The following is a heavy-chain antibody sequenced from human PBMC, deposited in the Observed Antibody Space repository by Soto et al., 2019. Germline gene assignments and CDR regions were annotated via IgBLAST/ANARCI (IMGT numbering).Heavy chain of an antibody. V-gene: IGHV4-31*03. Sequence: SETLSLTCTVSGGSISSGGYYWSWIRQHPGKGLEWIGYIYYSGSTYYNPSLKSRVTISVDTSKNQFSLKLSSVTAADTAVYYCAREGGITIFGVVNYYYGMDVWGQGTTVTVSS. CDR3: AREGGITIFGVVNYYYGMDV. CDR2: IYYSGST. J-gene: IGHJ6*02. CDR1: GGSISSGGYY. D-gene: IGHD3-3*01.